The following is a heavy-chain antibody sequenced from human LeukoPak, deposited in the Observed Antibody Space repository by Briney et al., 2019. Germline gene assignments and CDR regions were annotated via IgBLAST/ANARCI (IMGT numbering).Heavy chain of an antibody. J-gene: IGHJ6*02. V-gene: IGHV1-69*13. CDR3: ARDHYYYDSSGYFSFGYGMDV. Sequence: ASVKVSCKASGGTFSSYAISWVRQAPGQGLEWMGGIIPIFGTANYARKFQGRVTITADESTSTAYMELSSLRSEDTAVYYCARDHYYYDSSGYFSFGYGMDVWGQGTTVTVSS. CDR1: GGTFSSYA. D-gene: IGHD3-22*01. CDR2: IIPIFGTA.